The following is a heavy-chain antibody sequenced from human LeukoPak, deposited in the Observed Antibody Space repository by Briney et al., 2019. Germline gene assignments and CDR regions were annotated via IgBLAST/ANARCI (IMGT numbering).Heavy chain of an antibody. CDR2: ISSSGSTI. V-gene: IGHV3-11*04. Sequence: GGSLRLSCAASGFTISSNYMSWVRQAPGKGLEWVSYISSSGSTIYYADSVKGRFTISRDNAKNSLYLQMNSLRAEDTAVYYCAELGITMIGGVWGKGTTVTISS. J-gene: IGHJ6*04. D-gene: IGHD3-10*02. CDR1: GFTISSNY. CDR3: AELGITMIGGV.